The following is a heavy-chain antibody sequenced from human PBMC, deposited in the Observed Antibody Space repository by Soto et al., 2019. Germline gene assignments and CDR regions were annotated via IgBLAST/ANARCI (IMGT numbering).Heavy chain of an antibody. CDR2: INTATRGT. CDR1: GYLFTDYY. J-gene: IGHJ4*02. D-gene: IGHD1-26*01. Sequence: QVQLVQSGPEVRKPGASVKVSCQASGYLFTDYYINWVRQAPGQGLEWIGWINTATRGTNYAQDCQGRVSVTRDTSTNTVYLQLSSLTSDDTAVYFCARFRRDSGRSFNFWGQGTLVTVSS. CDR3: ARFRRDSGRSFNF. V-gene: IGHV1-2*02.